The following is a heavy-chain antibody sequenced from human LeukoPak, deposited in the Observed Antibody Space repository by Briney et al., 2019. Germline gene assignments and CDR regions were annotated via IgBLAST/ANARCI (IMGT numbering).Heavy chain of an antibody. D-gene: IGHD4-17*01. CDR2: IDWDDDK. CDR3: ARMSYGDYEEAFDI. V-gene: IGHV2-70*11. Sequence: ESGPALVKPTQTLTLTCTFPGFSLSTSGMCVSWIRQPPGKALEWLARIDWDDDKYYSTSLKARLTISKDTSKNQVVLTMTIMDPSEAAVYYCARMSYGDYEEAFDIWGQGTMVTVSS. CDR1: GFSLSTSGMC. J-gene: IGHJ3*02.